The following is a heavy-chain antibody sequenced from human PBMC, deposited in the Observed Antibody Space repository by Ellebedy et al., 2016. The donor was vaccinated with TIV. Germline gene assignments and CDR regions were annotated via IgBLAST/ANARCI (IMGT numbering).Heavy chain of an antibody. V-gene: IGHV4-39*07. CDR3: ARYIDPPDPPFDY. Sequence: SETLSLXCTVSGGSISSSSYYWGWIRQPPGKGLEWIGSIYYSGSTYYNPSLKSRVTISVDTSKNQFSLKLSSVTAADTAVYYCARYIDPPDPPFDYWGQGTLVTVSS. CDR1: GGSISSSSYY. CDR2: IYYSGST. J-gene: IGHJ4*02. D-gene: IGHD1-14*01.